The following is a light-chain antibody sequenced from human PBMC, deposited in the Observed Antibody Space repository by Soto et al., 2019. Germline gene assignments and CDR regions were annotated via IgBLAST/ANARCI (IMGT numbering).Light chain of an antibody. Sequence: DIQVTQAASSVSASVCDRVTITCRASQGITNWLAWYQQKPGKAPKLLIYAASGLPSGVPSRFSGSGSGTDFTLTISSLQPVDFAIYYCQQANRFPLTFGGGTKVDIK. CDR2: AAS. CDR3: QQANRFPLT. J-gene: IGKJ4*01. CDR1: QGITNW. V-gene: IGKV1-12*01.